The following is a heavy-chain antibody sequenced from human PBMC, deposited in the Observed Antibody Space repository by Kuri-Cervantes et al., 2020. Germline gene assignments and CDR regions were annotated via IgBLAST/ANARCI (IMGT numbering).Heavy chain of an antibody. D-gene: IGHD3-22*01. CDR3: AKGRDYYDSSGYTPDAFDI. J-gene: IGHJ3*02. Sequence: GESLKISCAASGFNFRSYEMIWVRQAPGKGLEWVSYITSTGSTIYYADSVKGRFTISRDNDKNSLYLQMSSLRAEDTALYYCAKGRDYYDSSGYTPDAFDIWGQGTMVTVSS. V-gene: IGHV3-48*03. CDR2: ITSTGSTI. CDR1: GFNFRSYE.